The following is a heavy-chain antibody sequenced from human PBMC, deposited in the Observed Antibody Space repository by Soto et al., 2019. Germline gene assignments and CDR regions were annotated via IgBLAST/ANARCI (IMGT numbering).Heavy chain of an antibody. CDR2: ISGSGGST. CDR3: AKDSQDVLLWFGEFRY. D-gene: IGHD3-10*01. J-gene: IGHJ4*02. Sequence: GESLKISCAASGFTFSSYAMSWVRQAPGKGLEWVSAISGSGGSTYYADSVKGRFTISRDNSKNTLYLQMNSLRAEDTAVYYCAKDSQDVLLWFGEFRYWGQGTLVTVSS. V-gene: IGHV3-23*01. CDR1: GFTFSSYA.